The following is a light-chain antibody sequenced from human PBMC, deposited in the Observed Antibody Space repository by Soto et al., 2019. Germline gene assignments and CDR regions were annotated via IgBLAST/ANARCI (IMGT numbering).Light chain of an antibody. CDR1: SSNIGAGYD. CDR2: GNN. CDR3: RSYDSSLRGSV. V-gene: IGLV1-40*01. Sequence: QSVLTQPPSVSGAPGQRVTISCTGSSSNIGAGYDVHWYQQLPGTAPKLLIYGNNNRPSGVPDRFSGSKSGTSASLAITGLQAEDETDYYCRSYDSSLRGSVFGGGTKLTVL. J-gene: IGLJ2*01.